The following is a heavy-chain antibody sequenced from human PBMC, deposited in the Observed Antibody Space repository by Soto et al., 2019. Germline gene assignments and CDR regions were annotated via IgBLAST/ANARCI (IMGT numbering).Heavy chain of an antibody. CDR1: GFTFSSYA. J-gene: IGHJ4*02. CDR2: ISGSGGST. Sequence: GGSLRLSCAASGFTFSSYAMSWVRQAPGKGLEWVSAISGSGGSTYYADSVKGRFTISRDNSKNTLYLQMNSLRAEDTAVYYCAKERRYDSNGYYPSPLDYCGQGTLVTVSS. V-gene: IGHV3-23*01. D-gene: IGHD3-22*01. CDR3: AKERRYDSNGYYPSPLDY.